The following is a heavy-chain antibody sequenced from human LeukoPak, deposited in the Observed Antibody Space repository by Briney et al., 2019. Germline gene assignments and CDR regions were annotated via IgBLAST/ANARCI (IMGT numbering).Heavy chain of an antibody. CDR1: GGSISTYY. CDR2: VYYSGST. CDR3: ARAKSDYDLLFDS. V-gene: IGHV4-59*01. Sequence: SETLSLTCSVSGGSISTYYWSWIRQPPGKGLEWIAYVYYSGSTSYNPSLKSRVTMSLDTSNNQFSLNLRSVTAADTAVYYCARAKSDYDLLFDSWGQGTLVTVSS. J-gene: IGHJ4*02. D-gene: IGHD5-12*01.